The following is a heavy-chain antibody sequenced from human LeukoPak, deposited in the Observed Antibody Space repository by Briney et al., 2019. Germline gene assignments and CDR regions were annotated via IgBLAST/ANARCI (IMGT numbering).Heavy chain of an antibody. V-gene: IGHV3-7*01. D-gene: IGHD2-21*01. CDR1: RFIFSSYW. J-gene: IGHJ4*02. Sequence: GGSLRLSCAASRFIFSSYWMSWVRRAPGKGLEWVANIKEDGSEKYYVDSVKGRFTVSRDNAQNSLFLQMNSLRAEDTAVYYCARVLCGGDCYSGYDYWGQGTLVTVSS. CDR3: ARVLCGGDCYSGYDY. CDR2: IKEDGSEK.